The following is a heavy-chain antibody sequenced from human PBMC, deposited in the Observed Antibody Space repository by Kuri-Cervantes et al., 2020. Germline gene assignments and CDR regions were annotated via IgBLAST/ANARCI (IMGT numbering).Heavy chain of an antibody. V-gene: IGHV3-23*01. J-gene: IGHJ6*03. CDR2: ISGSGGST. Sequence: GESLKISCAVPGFTFSNYWMSWVRQAPGKGLEWVSAISGSGGSTYYADSVKGRFTISRDNSKNTLYLQMNSLRAEDTAVYYCAKDKGPYYYYYYMDVWGKGTTVTVSS. CDR1: GFTFSNYW. CDR3: AKDKGPYYYYYYMDV.